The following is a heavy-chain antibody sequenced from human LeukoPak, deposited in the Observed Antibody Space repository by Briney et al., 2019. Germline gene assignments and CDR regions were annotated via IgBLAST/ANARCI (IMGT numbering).Heavy chain of an antibody. Sequence: SVKVSCKASGGTFSSYAISWVRQAPGQGLEWMGGIIPMFGTANYAQKFQGRVTITADKSTSTAYMELSSLRSEDTAVYYCARERVDAVAGIGLDAFDIWGQGTMVTVSS. CDR3: ARERVDAVAGIGLDAFDI. V-gene: IGHV1-69*06. CDR2: IIPMFGTA. D-gene: IGHD6-19*01. CDR1: GGTFSSYA. J-gene: IGHJ3*02.